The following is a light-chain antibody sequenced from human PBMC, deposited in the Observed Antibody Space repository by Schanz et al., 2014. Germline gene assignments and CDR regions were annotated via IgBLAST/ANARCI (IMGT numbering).Light chain of an antibody. J-gene: IGLJ2*01. V-gene: IGLV2-23*01. CDR2: EAT. CDR1: SSDVGSYGF. Sequence: QSALTQPASVSGSPGQSITISCTGTSSDVGSYGFVSWYQQHPGKAPKLMIYEATKRPSGVSDRFSGSKSGKTASLTISGLQTEDEADYYCCSYAGDTPHVALGGGTKLTVL. CDR3: CSYAGDTPHVA.